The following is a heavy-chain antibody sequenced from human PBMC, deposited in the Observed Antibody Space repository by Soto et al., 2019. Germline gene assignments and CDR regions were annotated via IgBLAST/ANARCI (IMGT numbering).Heavy chain of an antibody. V-gene: IGHV3-23*01. D-gene: IGHD3-22*01. CDR2: LSGSGGNT. Sequence: EVQLLESGGGLVQPGGSLRLSCAASGFPLSSYAMSWVRQAPGKGLEWVSALSGSGGNTYYADSVKGRFTISRDNSKNTLYLQMSSLRADDTAVYYCAKDLSYYDSSGYYSLGYFDLWGRGTLITVSS. CDR1: GFPLSSYA. J-gene: IGHJ2*01. CDR3: AKDLSYYDSSGYYSLGYFDL.